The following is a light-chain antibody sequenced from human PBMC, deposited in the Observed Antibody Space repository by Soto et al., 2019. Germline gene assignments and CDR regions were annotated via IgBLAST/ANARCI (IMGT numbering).Light chain of an antibody. Sequence: QSVLTQPRSVSGSPGQSVTISCTGTSSDVGGYNYVPWYQEQPGKAPKLMIYDVSKRPSGVPDRFSGSKSGNTASLTISGLQAEDEADYYCCSYAGSYSYVFGTGTKV. V-gene: IGLV2-11*01. CDR1: SSDVGGYNY. J-gene: IGLJ1*01. CDR2: DVS. CDR3: CSYAGSYSYV.